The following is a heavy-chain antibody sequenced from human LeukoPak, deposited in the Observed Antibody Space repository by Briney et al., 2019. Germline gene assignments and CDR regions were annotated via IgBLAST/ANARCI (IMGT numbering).Heavy chain of an antibody. V-gene: IGHV1-69*04. J-gene: IGHJ4*02. D-gene: IGHD5-12*01. Sequence: SVKVSCKASGGTLSSYAISWVRQAPGQGLEWMGRIIPILGIANYAQKFQGRVTITADKSTSTAYMELSSLRSEDTAVYYCAVDIVATSINYWGQGTLVTVSS. CDR1: GGTLSSYA. CDR3: AVDIVATSINY. CDR2: IIPILGIA.